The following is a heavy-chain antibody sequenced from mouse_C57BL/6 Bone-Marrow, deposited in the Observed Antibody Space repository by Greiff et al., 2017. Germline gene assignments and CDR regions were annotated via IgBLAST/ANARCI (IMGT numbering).Heavy chain of an antibody. J-gene: IGHJ2*01. D-gene: IGHD1-1*01. CDR2: LYPGAGDT. CDR3: ERGIEGNTTVPCFDY. CDR1: GYAFSSYW. Sequence: VQLPQSGAELVKPGASVKISCKSSGYAFSSYWMNWVKQRPGQGLEWIGQLYPGAGDTTYNGQFKGKATLTSDTSSSTASMPLSRLTSAELAFFFCERGIEGNTTVPCFDYWGQGTTLTVSS. V-gene: IGHV1-80*01.